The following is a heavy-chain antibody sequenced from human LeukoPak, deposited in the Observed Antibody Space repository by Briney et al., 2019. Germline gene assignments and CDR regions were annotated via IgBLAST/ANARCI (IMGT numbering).Heavy chain of an antibody. Sequence: ASVTVSCKASGYTFTGYCMHWVRQAPGQGLEWMGWINPNSGGTNYAQKFQGRVTMTRDTSISTAYMELSRLRSDDTAVYYCARDADSSGYYYFDYWGQGTLVTVSS. D-gene: IGHD3-22*01. CDR3: ARDADSSGYYYFDY. CDR2: INPNSGGT. J-gene: IGHJ4*02. CDR1: GYTFTGYC. V-gene: IGHV1-2*02.